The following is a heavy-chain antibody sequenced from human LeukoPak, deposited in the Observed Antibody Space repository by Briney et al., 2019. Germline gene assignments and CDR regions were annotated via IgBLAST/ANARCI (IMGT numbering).Heavy chain of an antibody. D-gene: IGHD4-17*01. Sequence: PSETLSLTCTVSGGSISSNYWSWLRQPPGKGLEWIGYIFHTWGTTYNPSLKSRVTISQDTSKNQFSLYLRSVTAADTAVYYCARQPTSVTTFAFDIWGQGTVVTVSS. V-gene: IGHV4-59*08. CDR3: ARQPTSVTTFAFDI. CDR2: IFHTWGT. J-gene: IGHJ3*02. CDR1: GGSISSNY.